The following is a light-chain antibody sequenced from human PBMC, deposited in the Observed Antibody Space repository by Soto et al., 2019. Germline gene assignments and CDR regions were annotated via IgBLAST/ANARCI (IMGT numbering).Light chain of an antibody. Sequence: QSVLTQPPSASGSPGQSVTISCTGTSSSVGGYNFVSWYQHHPGKAPKLLIYEVSHRPSGVPDRFSGSKSGNTASLTVSGLQAEDEADYFCSSYADTNNYVFGTGTKVTVL. V-gene: IGLV2-8*01. CDR2: EVS. CDR3: SSYADTNNYV. CDR1: SSSVGGYNF. J-gene: IGLJ1*01.